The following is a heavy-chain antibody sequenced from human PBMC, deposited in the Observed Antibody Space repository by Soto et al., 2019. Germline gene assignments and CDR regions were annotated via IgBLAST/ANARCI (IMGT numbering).Heavy chain of an antibody. D-gene: IGHD1-26*01. Sequence: QFQLVQSATEVKKPWASVKVSCKSSGYAFSTYGISWVRQAPGQGLEWMAWISAYNGDSNYAQHLQDRVTLTTDTSTSTAYMELRSLRSDDTAVYFCARSSGTSYIWFDPWGQGTLVIVSP. J-gene: IGHJ5*02. CDR1: GYAFSTYG. CDR3: ARSSGTSYIWFDP. V-gene: IGHV1-18*01. CDR2: ISAYNGDS.